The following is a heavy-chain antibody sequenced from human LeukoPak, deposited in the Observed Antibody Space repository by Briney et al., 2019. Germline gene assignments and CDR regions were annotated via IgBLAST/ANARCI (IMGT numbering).Heavy chain of an antibody. CDR2: INPNSGGT. CDR3: ARTNSSGYSPSAFDI. CDR1: GYTFTGYY. J-gene: IGHJ3*02. V-gene: IGHV1-2*02. D-gene: IGHD3-22*01. Sequence: ASVKVSCKASGYTFTGYYMHWVRQAPGQGLEWMGWINPNSGGTNYAQKFQGRVTMTRDTSISTAYMELSRLRPDDTAVYYCARTNSSGYSPSAFDIWGQGTMVTVSS.